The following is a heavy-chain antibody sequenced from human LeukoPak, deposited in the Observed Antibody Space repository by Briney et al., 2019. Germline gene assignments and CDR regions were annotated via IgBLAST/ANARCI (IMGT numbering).Heavy chain of an antibody. CDR3: ARQWGGVAGPLSGDY. Sequence: SSETLSLTCTVSGGSISSSSYYWGWIRQPPGKGLEWIGSIYYSGSTYYNPSLKSRVTISVDTSKNQFSLKLSSVTAADTAVYYCARQWGGVAGPLSGDYWGQGTLVTVSS. CDR2: IYYSGST. J-gene: IGHJ4*02. CDR1: GGSISSSSYY. V-gene: IGHV4-39*01. D-gene: IGHD6-19*01.